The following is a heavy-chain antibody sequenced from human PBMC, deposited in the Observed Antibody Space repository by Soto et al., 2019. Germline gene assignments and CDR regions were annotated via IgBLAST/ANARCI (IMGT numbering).Heavy chain of an antibody. V-gene: IGHV3-23*01. CDR3: AKGYCSSTSCSFDY. Sequence: PWGSLRLSCAASGFTFANFAINFCRHAPGKGLEWVSVISGTGDTTYSADSVKGRFTISRDNSMNTAFLQMNSLRAEDTALYYCAKGYCSSTSCSFDYWGQGTLVTVSS. CDR1: GFTFANFA. D-gene: IGHD2-2*01. J-gene: IGHJ4*02. CDR2: ISGTGDTT.